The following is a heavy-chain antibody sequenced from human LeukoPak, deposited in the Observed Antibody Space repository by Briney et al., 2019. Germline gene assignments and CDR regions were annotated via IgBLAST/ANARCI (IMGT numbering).Heavy chain of an antibody. Sequence: PSETLSLTCTVSGGSISSYYWSWIRQPPGKGLEWIGYIYYSGSTNYNPSLKSRVTISVDTSKNQFSLKLSSVTAADTAVYYCAGGVVTAYFDYWGQGTLVTVSS. D-gene: IGHD2-21*02. J-gene: IGHJ4*02. CDR3: AGGVVTAYFDY. CDR1: GGSISSYY. V-gene: IGHV4-59*01. CDR2: IYYSGST.